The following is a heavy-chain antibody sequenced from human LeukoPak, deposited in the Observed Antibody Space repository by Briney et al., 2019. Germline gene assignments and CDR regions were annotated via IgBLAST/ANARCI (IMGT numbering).Heavy chain of an antibody. Sequence: GGSLRLSCAASGFTFDDYGMSWVRQAPGKGLEWVSGINWNGGSTGYADSVKGRFTISRDNAKNSLYLQMNNLSAEDTAVYYCARWGTMTTVTTSSHFQHWGQGTLVTVSS. V-gene: IGHV3-20*04. D-gene: IGHD4-17*01. CDR1: GFTFDDYG. CDR3: ARWGTMTTVTTSSHFQH. J-gene: IGHJ1*01. CDR2: INWNGGST.